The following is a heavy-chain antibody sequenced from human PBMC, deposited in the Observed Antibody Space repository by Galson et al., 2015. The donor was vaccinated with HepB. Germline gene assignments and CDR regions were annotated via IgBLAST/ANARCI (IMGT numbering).Heavy chain of an antibody. D-gene: IGHD3-10*01. V-gene: IGHV3-30*04. CDR1: GFTFSSYA. Sequence: SLILSCAASGFTFSSYAMHWVRQAPGKGLEWVAVISYDGSNKYYADSVKGRFTISRDNSKNTLYLQMNSLRAEDTAVYYCARVLEVRGVMRGNGMDVWGQGTTVTVSS. CDR2: ISYDGSNK. CDR3: ARVLEVRGVMRGNGMDV. J-gene: IGHJ6*02.